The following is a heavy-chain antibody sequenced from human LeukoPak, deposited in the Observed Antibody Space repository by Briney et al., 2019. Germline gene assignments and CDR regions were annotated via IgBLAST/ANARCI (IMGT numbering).Heavy chain of an antibody. CDR3: AATTSFDY. J-gene: IGHJ4*02. CDR1: GFTFSGYA. V-gene: IGHV3-7*01. Sequence: GGSLRLSCAASGFTFSGYAMSWVRQAPGKGLEWVANIKQDGSEKYYVDSVKGRFTISRDNAKNSLYLQMNSLRAEDTAVYYCAATTSFDYWGQGTLVTVSS. CDR2: IKQDGSEK. D-gene: IGHD5-12*01.